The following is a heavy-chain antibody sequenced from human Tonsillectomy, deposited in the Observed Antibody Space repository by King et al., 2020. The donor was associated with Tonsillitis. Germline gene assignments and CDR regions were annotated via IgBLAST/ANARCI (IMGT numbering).Heavy chain of an antibody. CDR2: ISNDGRNK. D-gene: IGHD3-3*01. CDR1: GFTLSNYA. Sequence: QLVQSGGGVGQPGRSLRLSCAASGFTLSNYAMHWVRQAPGKGLEWVALISNDGRNKFYADSVKGRFTISRDNSKNTLYLQMNSLRAEDTAVYYCARDFWSGPVPLYGMDVWGQGTTVTVSS. V-gene: IGHV3-30*04. CDR3: ARDFWSGPVPLYGMDV. J-gene: IGHJ6*02.